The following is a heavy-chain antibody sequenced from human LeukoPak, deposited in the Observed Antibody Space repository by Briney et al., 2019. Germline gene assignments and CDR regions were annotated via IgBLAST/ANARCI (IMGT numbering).Heavy chain of an antibody. D-gene: IGHD2-21*02. Sequence: SETLSLTCAVYGGSFSGYYWSWIRQPPGKGLEWIGEINHSGSTNYNPSLKSRVTISVDTSKNQFSLKLSSVTAADTAVYYCARLAYCGGDCYSQDYYYGMDVWGQGTTVTVSS. CDR3: ARLAYCGGDCYSQDYYYGMDV. CDR1: GGSFSGYY. CDR2: INHSGST. V-gene: IGHV4-34*01. J-gene: IGHJ6*02.